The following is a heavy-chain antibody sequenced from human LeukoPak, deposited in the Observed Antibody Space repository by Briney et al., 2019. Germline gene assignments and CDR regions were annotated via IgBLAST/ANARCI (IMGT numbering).Heavy chain of an antibody. CDR1: GGTFSSYA. J-gene: IGHJ4*02. CDR2: IIPIFGTA. CDR3: AADSGYSYGLFDY. V-gene: IGHV1-69*06. Sequence: SVKVSCKASGGTFSSYAISWVRQAPGQGLEWMGGIIPIFGTANYAQKFQGRVTITADKSASTAYMELSSLRSEDTAVYYCAADSGYSYGLFDYWGQGTLVTVSS. D-gene: IGHD5-18*01.